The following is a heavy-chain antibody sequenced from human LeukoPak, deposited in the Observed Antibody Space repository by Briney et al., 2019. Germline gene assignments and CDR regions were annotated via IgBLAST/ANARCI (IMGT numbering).Heavy chain of an antibody. CDR2: ISSSSSYI. D-gene: IGHD2-21*02. CDR3: ARGGDPWSFRGPKVFDY. Sequence: GGSLRLSCAASGFTFSSYSMNWVRQAPGKGLEWVSSISSSSSYIYYADSVKGRFTISRDNAKNSLYLQMNSLRAEDTAVYYCARGGDPWSFRGPKVFDYWGQGTLVTVSS. CDR1: GFTFSSYS. J-gene: IGHJ4*02. V-gene: IGHV3-21*01.